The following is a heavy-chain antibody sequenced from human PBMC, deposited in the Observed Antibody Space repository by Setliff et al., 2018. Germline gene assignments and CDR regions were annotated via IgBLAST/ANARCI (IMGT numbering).Heavy chain of an antibody. CDR1: GGTFSSYA. Sequence: ASVKVFCKASGGTFSSYAISWVRQAPGQGLGWMGGIIPIFGTANYAQKFQGRVTITADESTSTAYMELSSLRSEDTAVYYCARHPHYDSSGYRDYWGQGTLVTVSS. CDR2: IIPIFGTA. J-gene: IGHJ4*02. D-gene: IGHD3-22*01. CDR3: ARHPHYDSSGYRDY. V-gene: IGHV1-69*13.